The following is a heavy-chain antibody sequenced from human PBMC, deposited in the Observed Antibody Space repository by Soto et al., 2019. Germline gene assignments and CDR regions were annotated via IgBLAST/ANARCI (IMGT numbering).Heavy chain of an antibody. CDR3: ARGIDDSSGSVQKRWEFQH. CDR1: GFTFSSYA. V-gene: IGHV3-30-3*01. J-gene: IGHJ1*01. Sequence: QVQLVESGGGVVQPGRSLRLSCAASGFTFSSYAMQWVRQAPGKGLEWVAVISYDGSNKYYEDSVKGRFTISRDNSKNTLYLKMNSLRAEETAVYYCARGIDDSSGSVQKRWEFQHWGQGTLVTVSS. D-gene: IGHD3-22*01. CDR2: ISYDGSNK.